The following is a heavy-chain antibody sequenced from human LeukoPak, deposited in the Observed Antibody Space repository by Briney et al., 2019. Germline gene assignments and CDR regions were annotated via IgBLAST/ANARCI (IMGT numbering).Heavy chain of an antibody. Sequence: PSETLPLTCTVSGGSISSSNYYWGWIRQPPGRGLEWIGSVYYSGSTYSNPSLKSRVTVSVDTSKNQFSLRLYSVTAADTAVYYCARLYHDSRGYYWFDPWGQGTLVTVSS. D-gene: IGHD3-22*01. CDR3: ARLYHDSRGYYWFDP. J-gene: IGHJ5*02. CDR2: VYYSGST. CDR1: GGSISSSNYY. V-gene: IGHV4-39*01.